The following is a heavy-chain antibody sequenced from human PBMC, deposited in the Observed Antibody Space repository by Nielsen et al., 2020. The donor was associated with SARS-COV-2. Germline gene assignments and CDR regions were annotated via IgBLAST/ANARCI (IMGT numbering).Heavy chain of an antibody. V-gene: IGHV3-9*01. CDR3: AKGFTILYVVDV. J-gene: IGHJ6*02. CDR1: GYTLTELS. Sequence: SCKVSGYTLTELSMHWVRQAPGKGLEWVSGISWNSGSIGYADSVKGRFTISRDNAKNSLYLQMNSLRAEDTAVYYCAKGFTILYVVDVWGQGTTVTVSS. D-gene: IGHD3-3*01. CDR2: ISWNSGSI.